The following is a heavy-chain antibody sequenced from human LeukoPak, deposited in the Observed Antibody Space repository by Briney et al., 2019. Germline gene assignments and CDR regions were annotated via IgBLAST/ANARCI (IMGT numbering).Heavy chain of an antibody. CDR3: ARVEMVRGVKAAYFQH. J-gene: IGHJ1*01. D-gene: IGHD3-10*01. Sequence: PSETLSLTCTVSGGSISSYYWSWIRQPPGKGLEWIGYIYYSGSTNYNPSLKSRVTISVDTSKNQFSLKLSSVTAADTAVYYCARVEMVRGVKAAYFQHWGQGTLVTVSS. V-gene: IGHV4-59*01. CDR1: GGSISSYY. CDR2: IYYSGST.